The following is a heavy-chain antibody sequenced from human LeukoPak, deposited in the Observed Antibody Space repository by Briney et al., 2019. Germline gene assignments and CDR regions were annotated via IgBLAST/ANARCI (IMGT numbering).Heavy chain of an antibody. J-gene: IGHJ4*02. Sequence: PSETLSHTCTVSGXSIRSYHGSWIRQPPGKGLEWIGHIHYSGRTNYNPSLRSRVTISVDASKNQFSLKLTSVTAADTAVYYCAKHEGTAGPFDSWGQGTLVTVSS. CDR2: IHYSGRT. CDR3: AKHEGTAGPFDS. D-gene: IGHD6-13*01. CDR1: GXSIRSYH. V-gene: IGHV4-59*08.